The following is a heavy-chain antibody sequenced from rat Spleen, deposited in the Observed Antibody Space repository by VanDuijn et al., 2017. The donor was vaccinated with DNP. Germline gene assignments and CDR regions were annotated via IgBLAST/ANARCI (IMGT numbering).Heavy chain of an antibody. D-gene: IGHD1-10*01. J-gene: IGHJ2*01. CDR3: STGQLLDY. V-gene: IGHV5-20*01. CDR2: ISYDGCNT. CDR1: GFTFSDYY. Sequence: EVQLVESDGGLVQPGRSLKLSCAVSGFTFSDYYMAWVRQAPKKGLEWVAYISYDGCNTYYRDSVKGRFTISRDNAKSTLYLQMDSLRSEDTATYYCSTGQLLDYWGQGVMVTVSS.